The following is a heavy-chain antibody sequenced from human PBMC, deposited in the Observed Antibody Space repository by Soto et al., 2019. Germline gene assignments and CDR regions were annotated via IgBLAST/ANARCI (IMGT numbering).Heavy chain of an antibody. V-gene: IGHV4-4*02. CDR2: SYHNGNT. CDR1: GDSISSPIC. J-gene: IGHJ4*01. D-gene: IGHD1-26*01. CDR3: ARRGGSYYDFKVNYFYS. Sequence: SETLSLTCTVFGDSISSPICWSWVRQPPGKGLEWIGESYHNGNTHYNPSFKSRVTVSVDKSQNQFSLKLDSVTAADTAMYYCARRGGSYYDFKVNYFYSWGQGALVTVSA.